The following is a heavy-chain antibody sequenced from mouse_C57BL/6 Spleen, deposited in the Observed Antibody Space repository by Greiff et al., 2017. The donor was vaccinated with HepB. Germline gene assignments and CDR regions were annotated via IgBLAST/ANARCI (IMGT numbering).Heavy chain of an antibody. J-gene: IGHJ1*03. V-gene: IGHV1-81*01. CDR2: IYPRSGNT. CDR1: GYTFTSYG. Sequence: VQLQQSGAELARPGASVKLSCKASGYTFTSYGISWVKQRTGQGLEWIGEIYPRSGNTYYNEKLKGKATLTADKSSSTAYMELRSLTSEDSAVYFCARWGGGYFDVWGTGTTVTVSS. CDR3: ARWGGGYFDV.